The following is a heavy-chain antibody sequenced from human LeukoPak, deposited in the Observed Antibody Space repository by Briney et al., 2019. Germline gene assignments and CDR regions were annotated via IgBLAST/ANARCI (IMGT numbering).Heavy chain of an antibody. D-gene: IGHD1-26*01. CDR1: GYTFTDYY. CDR2: VSSHSGGT. CDR3: ARGPVGATTTEYFQH. J-gene: IGHJ1*01. Sequence: GASVKVSCKASGYTFTDYYMHWVRQAPGQGLEWMGWVSSHSGGTNFAQKFQGRLTLTRDTSISTAYMELRRLTSDDTAVFYCARGPVGATTTEYFQHWGQGTLVTVSS. V-gene: IGHV1-2*02.